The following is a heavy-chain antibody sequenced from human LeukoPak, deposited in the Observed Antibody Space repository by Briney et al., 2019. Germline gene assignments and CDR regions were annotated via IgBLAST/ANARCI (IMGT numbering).Heavy chain of an antibody. D-gene: IGHD3-16*01. V-gene: IGHV3-30-3*01. J-gene: IGHJ3*02. CDR1: GFTFSSYA. Sequence: GGSLRLSCAASGFTFSSYAMHWVRQAPGKGLEWVAVISYDGSNKYYADSVKGRFTISRDNSKNTLYLQMNSLRAEDTAVYYCARDFGMTDASDIWGQGTMVTVSS. CDR3: ARDFGMTDASDI. CDR2: ISYDGSNK.